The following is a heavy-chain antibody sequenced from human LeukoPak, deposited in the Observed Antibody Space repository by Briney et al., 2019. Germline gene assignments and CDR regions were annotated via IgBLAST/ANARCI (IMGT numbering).Heavy chain of an antibody. CDR1: GFTFSNYD. D-gene: IGHD4-17*01. CDR2: IGIGGDT. CDR3: ARERVHGDSFGWYFDL. Sequence: GGSLRLSCAASGFTFSNYDMRWVRQATGKGLEWVSAIGIGGDTSYTHTVRGPFTPSRENAKNSLNLQMNILTDADTAVYFSARERVHGDSFGWYFDLWGRGTLVTVSS. V-gene: IGHV3-13*01. J-gene: IGHJ2*01.